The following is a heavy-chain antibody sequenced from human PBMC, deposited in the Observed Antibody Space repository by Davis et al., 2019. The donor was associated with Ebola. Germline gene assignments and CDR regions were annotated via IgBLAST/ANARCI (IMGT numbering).Heavy chain of an antibody. CDR2: ISGYSGDT. D-gene: IGHD5-12*01. J-gene: IGHJ4*02. CDR3: ASRDWGDSGYDGVKYFDL. CDR1: GYTFTSYG. V-gene: IGHV1-18*01. Sequence: AASVKVSCKASGYTFTSYGISWVRQAPGQGLEWLGWISGYSGDTKYEQKVQDRVTLTTDTSTNTAYMELRSLRSDDTAVYYCASRDWGDSGYDGVKYFDLWGQGTLVTVSS.